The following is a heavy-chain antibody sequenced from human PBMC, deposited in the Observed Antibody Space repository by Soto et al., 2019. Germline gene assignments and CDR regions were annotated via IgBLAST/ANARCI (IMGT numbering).Heavy chain of an antibody. D-gene: IGHD6-19*01. Sequence: PGGSVRLSCAASGFTFSSYSMNWVRQALGKGLEWVSSISSSSSYINYADSVKGRFTISRDNAKNSLYLQMNSLRAEDTAVYYCAKDHLTSIPVATDYWGQATLVTGS. V-gene: IGHV3-21*01. J-gene: IGHJ4*02. CDR1: GFTFSSYS. CDR3: AKDHLTSIPVATDY. CDR2: ISSSSSYI.